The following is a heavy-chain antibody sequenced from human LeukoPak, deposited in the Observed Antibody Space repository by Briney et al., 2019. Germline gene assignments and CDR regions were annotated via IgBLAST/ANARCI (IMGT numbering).Heavy chain of an antibody. V-gene: IGHV3-7*01. Sequence: GGSLRLSCAASGFTLSSYWMSWVRQAPGKGLEWVANINPDGSEKYYVDSVKGRFTISRDTAKDSLILQMNSLRAEDTAVYYCARYHSNTRFVYWGQGTLVTVSS. CDR1: GFTLSSYW. J-gene: IGHJ4*02. CDR2: INPDGSEK. CDR3: ARYHSNTRFVY. D-gene: IGHD2-2*01.